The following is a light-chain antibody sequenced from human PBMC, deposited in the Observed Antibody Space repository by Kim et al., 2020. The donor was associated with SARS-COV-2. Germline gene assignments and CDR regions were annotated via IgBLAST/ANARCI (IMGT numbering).Light chain of an antibody. CDR2: GVS. V-gene: IGKV3-20*01. Sequence: EIVLTQSPGTLSLSPGERATLSCRASQSLHINNLAWHHQKPGQAPRLLIYGVSSRATGIPDRFSGSGSGTDFTLTISRLEPEDFAVYYCQQYAYSPITFGQGTRLEIK. CDR1: QSLHINN. J-gene: IGKJ5*01. CDR3: QQYAYSPIT.